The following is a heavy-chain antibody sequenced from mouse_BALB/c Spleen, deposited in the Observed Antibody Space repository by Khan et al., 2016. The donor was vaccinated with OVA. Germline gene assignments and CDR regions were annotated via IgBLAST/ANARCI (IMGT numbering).Heavy chain of an antibody. CDR3: ARVGYNGTMDY. V-gene: IGHV9-3-1*01. J-gene: IGHJ4*01. Sequence: QIQLMQSGPELKKPGETVKISCKASGYTFTIYGMNWVRQAPGKGLKWMGWINTYTGEPTYADDFKGRFAFSLETSASTALLQINNLKNEDTATYVCARVGYNGTMDYWGQGTSVTVSS. D-gene: IGHD2-14*01. CDR1: GYTFTIYG. CDR2: INTYTGEP.